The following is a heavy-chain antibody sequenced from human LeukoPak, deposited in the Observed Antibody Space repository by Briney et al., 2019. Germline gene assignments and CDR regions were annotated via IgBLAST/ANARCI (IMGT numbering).Heavy chain of an antibody. J-gene: IGHJ6*02. Sequence: GGSLRLSCAASGFTFTSYSMNWVRQAPGKGLEWVSTISGGGGSTYYADSVKGRFTISRDNSKNTLSLQMNNLRAEDTAVYHCARRIARYLVNYYYYSMDVWGQGTTVTVSS. CDR2: ISGGGGST. D-gene: IGHD3-16*02. V-gene: IGHV3-23*01. CDR1: GFTFTSYS. CDR3: ARRIARYLVNYYYYSMDV.